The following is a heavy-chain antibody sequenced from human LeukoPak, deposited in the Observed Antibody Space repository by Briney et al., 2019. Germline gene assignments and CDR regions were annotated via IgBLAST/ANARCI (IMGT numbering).Heavy chain of an antibody. J-gene: IGHJ4*02. CDR1: GITLSNYG. Sequence: QPGGSLRLSCAVSGITLSNYGMSWVRQAPGKGLEWVAGISGSAGGTYYADSVKGRFTISRDNAKNTLYLQLNNLRAEDTAVYFCAKRGVAIRVILVGFYKEAYYFDSWGQGALVTVSS. V-gene: IGHV3-23*01. CDR3: AKRGVAIRVILVGFYKEAYYFDS. CDR2: ISGSAGGT. D-gene: IGHD3-22*01.